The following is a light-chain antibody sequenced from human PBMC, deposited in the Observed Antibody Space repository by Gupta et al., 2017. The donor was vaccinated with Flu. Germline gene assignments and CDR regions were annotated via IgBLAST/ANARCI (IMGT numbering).Light chain of an antibody. CDR1: SSNIGAGYD. CDR2: GNS. V-gene: IGLV1-40*01. Sequence: VTISCTGSSSNIGAGYDVHWYQQVPGTAPKLLIYGNSNRPSGVPDRFSGSKSGTSASLAITGLQAEDEADYYCQSYDSTLSGWVFGGGTKLTVL. CDR3: QSYDSTLSGWV. J-gene: IGLJ3*02.